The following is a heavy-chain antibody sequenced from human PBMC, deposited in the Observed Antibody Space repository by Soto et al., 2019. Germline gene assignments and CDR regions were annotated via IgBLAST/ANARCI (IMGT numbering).Heavy chain of an antibody. V-gene: IGHV3-30*18. CDR2: ISYDESNK. D-gene: IGHD3-9*01. Sequence: PGGSLRLSCEASGFTISECSMNWVRQAPGKGLEWVAVISYDESNKYYADSVKGRFTISRDNSKNTLYLQMNSLRAEDTAVYYCAKDLLRYFDWSPLDVWGQGTTVTVSS. J-gene: IGHJ6*02. CDR1: GFTISECS. CDR3: AKDLLRYFDWSPLDV.